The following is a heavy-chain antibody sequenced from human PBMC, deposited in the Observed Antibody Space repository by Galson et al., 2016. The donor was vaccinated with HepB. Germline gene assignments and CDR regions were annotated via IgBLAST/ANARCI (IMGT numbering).Heavy chain of an antibody. J-gene: IGHJ5*02. D-gene: IGHD2-2*01. CDR2: ISYSGSI. Sequence: ETLSLTCTVSGGSISSRNYYWGWIRQPPGKGLEWIGSISYSGSIYYNPSLKTRVTISVDTSKNQFSLKLSAVTAADTALYYCARLCGSSASCYRASSRQNWFDPWGQGTLVTVSS. CDR3: ARLCGSSASCYRASSRQNWFDP. CDR1: GGSISSRNYY. V-gene: IGHV4-39*01.